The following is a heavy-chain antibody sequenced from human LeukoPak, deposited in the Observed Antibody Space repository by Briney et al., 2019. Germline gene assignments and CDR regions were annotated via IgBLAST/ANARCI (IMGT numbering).Heavy chain of an antibody. CDR1: GFTFSSYA. CDR3: AKVGRDLVLWFGESTTYYFDY. J-gene: IGHJ4*02. V-gene: IGHV3-23*01. CDR2: ISGSGGST. Sequence: GGSLRLSCAASGFTFSSYAVSWVRQAPGKGLEWVSAISGSGGSTYYADSVKGRFTISRDNSKNTLYLQMNSLRAEDTAVYYCAKVGRDLVLWFGESTTYYFDYWGQGTLVTVSS. D-gene: IGHD3-10*01.